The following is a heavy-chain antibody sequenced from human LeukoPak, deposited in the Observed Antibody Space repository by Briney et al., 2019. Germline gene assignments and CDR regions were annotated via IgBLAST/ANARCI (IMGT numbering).Heavy chain of an antibody. Sequence: ASVKVSCKASGYTFTSYDINWVRQATGQGLEWMGWMNPNSGDTGYAQKFQGRVTMTRNTSISTAYMELSSLRSEDTAVYYCARGLNSGYDYEGFDPWGQGTLVTVSS. CDR1: GYTFTSYD. CDR3: ARGLNSGYDYEGFDP. CDR2: MNPNSGDT. V-gene: IGHV1-8*01. J-gene: IGHJ5*02. D-gene: IGHD5-12*01.